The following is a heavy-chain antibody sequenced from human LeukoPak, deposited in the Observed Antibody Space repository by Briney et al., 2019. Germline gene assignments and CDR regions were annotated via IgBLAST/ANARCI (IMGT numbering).Heavy chain of an antibody. D-gene: IGHD3-3*01. J-gene: IGHJ5*02. CDR1: GGSSSGHY. Sequence: SETLSLTCGVYGGSSSGHYWTWIRQPPGKGLEWIGEINHLGSTDYNPTLKSRVTISVDTSKNQFSLKLSSVTAADTAVYYCARVLRPRITIFGVEGDNWFDPWGQGTLVTVSS. CDR3: ARVLRPRITIFGVEGDNWFDP. V-gene: IGHV4-34*01. CDR2: INHLGST.